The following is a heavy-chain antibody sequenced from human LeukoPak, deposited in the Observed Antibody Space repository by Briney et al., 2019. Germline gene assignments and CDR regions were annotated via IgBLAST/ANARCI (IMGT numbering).Heavy chain of an antibody. Sequence: GGSLRLSCAASGFTFSSYWMSWVRQAPGKGLEWVANIKQDGSEKYYVDSVKGRFTISRDNAKNSLYLQMNSLRAEDTAVYYCARERFGDMEDYGMDVWGQGTTVTVSS. CDR2: IKQDGSEK. D-gene: IGHD3-10*01. V-gene: IGHV3-7*01. CDR1: GFTFSSYW. J-gene: IGHJ6*02. CDR3: ARERFGDMEDYGMDV.